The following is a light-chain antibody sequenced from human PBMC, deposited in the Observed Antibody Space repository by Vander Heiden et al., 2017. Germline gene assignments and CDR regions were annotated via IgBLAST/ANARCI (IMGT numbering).Light chain of an antibody. CDR2: EVT. V-gene: IGLV2-8*01. CDR1: SSDVGGHNW. Sequence: QSALTQPPSASGSPGQSVTIPCTGTSSDVGGHNWVSWFQQLPGKAPILLIYEVTRRPSGVPDRFSGSRSGNTASLTVSGLRAEDEADYYCLSCIVSNNLAVFGGGTKLTVL. CDR3: LSCIVSNNLAV. J-gene: IGLJ2*01.